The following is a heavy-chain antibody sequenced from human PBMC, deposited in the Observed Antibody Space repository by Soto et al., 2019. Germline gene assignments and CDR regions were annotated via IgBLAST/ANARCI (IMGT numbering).Heavy chain of an antibody. D-gene: IGHD3-3*02. CDR2: ITAGSSTI. J-gene: IGHJ4*02. Sequence: GALRLSCAASGFIFSDYSMNWVRQAPGKGLEWISYITAGSSTIHYADSVKGRFTVSRDNAKNSLYLQMNSLRDEDTAVYYCAAIIFGSKDWGQGTLVTVSS. V-gene: IGHV3-48*02. CDR1: GFIFSDYS. CDR3: AAIIFGSKD.